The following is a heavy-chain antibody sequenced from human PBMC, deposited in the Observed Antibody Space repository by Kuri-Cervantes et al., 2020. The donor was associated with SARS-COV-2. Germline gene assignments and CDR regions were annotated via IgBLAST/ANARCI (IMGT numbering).Heavy chain of an antibody. CDR3: AKDWGFTGYSXSWCMLDY. J-gene: IGHJ4*02. CDR2: ISSSGTTI. V-gene: IGHV3-48*04. CDR1: GFTFSSYG. D-gene: IGHD6-13*01. Sequence: GESLKISCAASGFTFSSYGMHWVRQAPGKGLEWVSYISSSGTTIYYADSVQGRFIISRDNAESSVYLQMNSLRAEDTAVYYCAKDWGFTGYSXSWCMLDYWGQGTLVTVSS.